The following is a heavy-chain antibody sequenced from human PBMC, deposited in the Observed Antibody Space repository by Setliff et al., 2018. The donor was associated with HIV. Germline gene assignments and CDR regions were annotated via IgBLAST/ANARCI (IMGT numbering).Heavy chain of an antibody. J-gene: IGHJ4*01. D-gene: IGHD1-26*01. CDR3: ARGQWEGLHAYFFDV. CDR1: HYSISDSYY. V-gene: IGHV4-38-2*01. CDR2: VYYLGNT. Sequence: SETLSLTCLVSHYSISDSYYWGWVRQPPGKGLEWIGTVYYLGNTYHNPSLRSRLSLSIDRSHQSFSFQLTSVSAADTAMYYCARGQWEGLHAYFFDVWGHGMLVTAPQ.